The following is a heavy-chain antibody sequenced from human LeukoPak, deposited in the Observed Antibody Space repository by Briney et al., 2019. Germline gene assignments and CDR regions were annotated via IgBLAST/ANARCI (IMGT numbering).Heavy chain of an antibody. Sequence: GGSLRLSCAASGFTFSSYGMHWVRQAPGKGLEWVAVIWYDGSNKYYADSVKGRFTISRDNSKNTLYLQMNSLRAEDTAVYYCAGQGIAAAGTYSGYYGMDVWGQGTTVTVSS. V-gene: IGHV3-30*02. CDR3: AGQGIAAAGTYSGYYGMDV. CDR2: IWYDGSNK. CDR1: GFTFSSYG. D-gene: IGHD6-13*01. J-gene: IGHJ6*02.